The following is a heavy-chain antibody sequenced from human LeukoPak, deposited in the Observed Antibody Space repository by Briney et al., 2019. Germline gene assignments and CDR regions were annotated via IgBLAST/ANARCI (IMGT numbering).Heavy chain of an antibody. J-gene: IGHJ4*02. CDR2: IKQDGSEK. V-gene: IGHV3-7*01. CDR3: ARDKLSKGLRYFDWLLSGVFYFDY. Sequence: GGSLRLSCAASGFTFSSYWMSWVRQAPGKGLEWVANIKQDGSEKYYVDSVKGRFTISRENAKNSLYLQMNSLRAEDTAVYYCARDKLSKGLRYFDWLLSGVFYFDYWGQGTLVTVSS. D-gene: IGHD3-9*01. CDR1: GFTFSSYW.